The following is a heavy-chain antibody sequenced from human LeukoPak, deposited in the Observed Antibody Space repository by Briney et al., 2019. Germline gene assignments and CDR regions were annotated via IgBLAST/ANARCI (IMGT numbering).Heavy chain of an antibody. D-gene: IGHD2-21*02. CDR2: ISYDGSNK. CDR1: GFTFSSYA. V-gene: IGHV3-30-3*01. Sequence: GGSLRLSCAASGFTFSSYAIHWVRQAPGKGLEWVAVISYDGSNKYYADSVKGRFTISRDNSKNTLYLQMNSLRAEDTAVYYCAKDLLPYCGGDCWGVDYWGQGTLVTVSS. CDR3: AKDLLPYCGGDCWGVDY. J-gene: IGHJ4*02.